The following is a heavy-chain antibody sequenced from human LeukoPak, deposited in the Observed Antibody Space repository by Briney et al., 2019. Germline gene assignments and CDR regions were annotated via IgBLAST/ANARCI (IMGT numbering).Heavy chain of an antibody. J-gene: IGHJ6*03. D-gene: IGHD6-13*01. CDR1: GFTFSTFA. CDR2: IFPSGGEI. Sequence: GGSLRLSCAASGFTFSTFAMVWVRQPPGKGLEWVSSIFPSGGEIHYADSVRGRFTISRDNSKSTLSLQMNSLRAEDTAVYYCAKDRGYSSSWDYYMDVWGKGTTVTISS. V-gene: IGHV3-23*01. CDR3: AKDRGYSSSWDYYMDV.